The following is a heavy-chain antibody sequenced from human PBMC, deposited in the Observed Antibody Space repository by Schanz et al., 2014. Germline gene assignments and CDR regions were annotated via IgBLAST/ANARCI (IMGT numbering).Heavy chain of an antibody. CDR1: GLIFSTYT. Sequence: EVQLVDSGGGLVRPGGSLRLSCTTSGLIFSTYTLNWVRQAPGKGLEWISYISFSGNTIYYADSVKGRFTISRDNAKNSVFLQMNRLRAEDTAVYYCARDGDFDYWGQGTLVTVSS. V-gene: IGHV3-48*01. J-gene: IGHJ4*02. CDR2: ISFSGNTI. CDR3: ARDGDFDY.